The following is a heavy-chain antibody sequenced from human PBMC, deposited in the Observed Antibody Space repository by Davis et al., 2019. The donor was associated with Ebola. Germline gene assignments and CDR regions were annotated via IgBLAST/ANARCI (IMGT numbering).Heavy chain of an antibody. J-gene: IGHJ6*02. D-gene: IGHD5-24*01. Sequence: GESLKISCVAYGFSVRTNFIHWVRQAPGRGLEWVALIYGSGSTYYADSVKGRFTISRDDLKNTVDVQMNSLRVEDSAIYYCAKDEELQFGMDVWGQGTTVTVSS. CDR2: IYGSGST. CDR3: AKDEELQFGMDV. V-gene: IGHV3-53*01. CDR1: GFSVRTNF.